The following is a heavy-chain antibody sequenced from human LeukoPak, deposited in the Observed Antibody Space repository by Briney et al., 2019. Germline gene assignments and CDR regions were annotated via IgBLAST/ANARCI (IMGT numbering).Heavy chain of an antibody. J-gene: IGHJ4*02. V-gene: IGHV1-2*02. CDR2: INPSTGGA. CDR1: GYIFAGYY. D-gene: IGHD3-10*02. CDR3: AQDVVGNDCSASYCYVTRWTN. Sequence: ASVKVSCKASGYIFAGYYIHWVRQAPGQSLEWMGWINPSTGGAKFAQKFQGRVTMTSDTSISTAYMELSSLTSDDTALYYCAQDVVGNDCSASYCYVTRWTNWGQGTLVTVSS.